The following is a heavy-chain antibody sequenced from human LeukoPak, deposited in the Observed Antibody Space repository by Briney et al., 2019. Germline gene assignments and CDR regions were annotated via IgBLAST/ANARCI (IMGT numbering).Heavy chain of an antibody. CDR2: INTNTGNP. Sequence: ASVKVSCKASGYTFTSYAMSWVRQAPGQGLEWMGWINTNTGNPTYAQGFTGRFVFSLDTSVSTAYLQISSLKAEDTAVYYCAREGDYYDSSGYYTHLFDYWGQGTLVTVSS. D-gene: IGHD3-22*01. V-gene: IGHV7-4-1*02. CDR3: AREGDYYDSSGYYTHLFDY. J-gene: IGHJ4*02. CDR1: GYTFTSYA.